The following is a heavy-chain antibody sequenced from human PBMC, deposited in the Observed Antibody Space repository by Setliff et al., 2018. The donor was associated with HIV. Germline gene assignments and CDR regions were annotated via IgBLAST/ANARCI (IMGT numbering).Heavy chain of an antibody. V-gene: IGHV4-39*07. CDR3: ARDSKDILTGYPYYYYGMDV. CDR1: GGSISSSSYY. J-gene: IGHJ6*02. Sequence: PSETLSLTCTVSGGSISSSSYYWGWVRQPPGKGLEWIGSMYYSGSTYYTPSFKSRITISLDTSKNQFSLRMRSVTAADTAVYYCARDSKDILTGYPYYYYGMDVWGQGTTVTVS. D-gene: IGHD3-9*01. CDR2: MYYSGST.